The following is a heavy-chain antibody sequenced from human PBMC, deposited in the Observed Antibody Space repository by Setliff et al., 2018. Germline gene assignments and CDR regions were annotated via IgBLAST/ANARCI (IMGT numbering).Heavy chain of an antibody. V-gene: IGHV1-3*01. CDR1: GYSFAKYA. CDR3: AREVLPLVREEAFYI. D-gene: IGHD2-2*01. CDR2: INAGNGNT. J-gene: IGHJ3*02. Sequence: ASVKVSCKASGYSFAKYALHWVRQAPGQRLEWMGWINAGNGNTKCSQNFQGRVTITRETSASTAYVELSSLRSEDTAVYYCAREVLPLVREEAFYIWGQGTMVTVSS.